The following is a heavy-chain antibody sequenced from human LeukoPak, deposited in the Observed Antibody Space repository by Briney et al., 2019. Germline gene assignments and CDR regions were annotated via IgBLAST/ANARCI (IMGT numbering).Heavy chain of an antibody. CDR3: ATVIDNSGSLGF. CDR1: GFTVSDNY. V-gene: IGHV3-53*01. Sequence: GGSLRLSCAASGFTVSDNYMTWVRQAPGKGLEWVSSIYSAGATHYAESVKGRFTISRDNSKNTLYLQMNSLRAEDMAVYSCATVIDNSGSLGFWGQGTLVTVSS. CDR2: IYSAGAT. D-gene: IGHD3-22*01. J-gene: IGHJ4*02.